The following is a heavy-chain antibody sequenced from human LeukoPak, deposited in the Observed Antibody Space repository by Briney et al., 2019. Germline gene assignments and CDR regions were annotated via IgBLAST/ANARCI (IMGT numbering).Heavy chain of an antibody. CDR3: ARGTKLGYYDSSGSLGY. CDR1: GFTFSDYY. V-gene: IGHV3-11*04. Sequence: GGSLRLSCAASGFTFSDYYMSWIRQAPGNGLEWVSYISSSGSTIYYADSVKGRFTISRDNAKNSLYLQMNSLRAEDTAVYYCARGTKLGYYDSSGSLGYWGQGTLVTVSS. CDR2: ISSSGSTI. D-gene: IGHD3-22*01. J-gene: IGHJ4*02.